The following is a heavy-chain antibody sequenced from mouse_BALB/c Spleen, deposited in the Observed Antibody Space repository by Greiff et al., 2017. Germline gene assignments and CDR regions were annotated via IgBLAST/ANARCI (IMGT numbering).Heavy chain of an antibody. CDR2: ISSGGSYT. J-gene: IGHJ1*01. CDR1: GFTFSSYT. D-gene: IGHD2-14*01. V-gene: IGHV5-6-4*01. CDR3: TREGNWYFDV. Sequence: EVKLVESWGGLVKPGGSLKLSCAASGFTFSSYTMSWVRQTPEKRLEWVATISSGGSYTYYPDSVKGRFTISRDNAKNTLYLQMSSLKSEDTAMYYCTREGNWYFDVWGAGTTVTVSS.